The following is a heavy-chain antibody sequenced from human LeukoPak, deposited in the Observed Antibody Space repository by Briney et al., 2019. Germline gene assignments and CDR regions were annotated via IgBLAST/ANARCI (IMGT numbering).Heavy chain of an antibody. Sequence: GGSLRLSCAASGFTFDDYGMSWVRHGPGKGLEWVSGTNWNGGSTGYADSVKGRFTISRDNAKNSLYLQMNSLRAEDTALYYCARVKVATMRGAFDIWGQGTMVTVSS. V-gene: IGHV3-20*04. CDR3: ARVKVATMRGAFDI. CDR2: TNWNGGST. J-gene: IGHJ3*02. CDR1: GFTFDDYG. D-gene: IGHD5-24*01.